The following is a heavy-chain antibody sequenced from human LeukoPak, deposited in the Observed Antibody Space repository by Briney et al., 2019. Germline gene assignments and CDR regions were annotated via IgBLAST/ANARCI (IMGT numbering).Heavy chain of an antibody. CDR1: GFIFKISA. J-gene: IGHJ4*02. D-gene: IGHD6-25*01. CDR2: ISGTGDET. CDR3: ATSGLDY. V-gene: IGHV3-23*01. Sequence: GGSLRLSCVASGFIFKISAMGWVRQAPGKGLEWVSVISGTGDETDYADSVRGNFTISRDNSMNTLFLQMNSLRAEDTAVYYCATSGLDYWGQGTLVTVSS.